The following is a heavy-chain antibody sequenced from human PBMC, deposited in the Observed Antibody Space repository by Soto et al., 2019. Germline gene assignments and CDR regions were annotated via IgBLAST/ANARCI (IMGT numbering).Heavy chain of an antibody. V-gene: IGHV4-38-2*01. CDR1: GSSVSSGFY. CDR3: VDYTAAHNWFDP. J-gene: IGHJ5*02. CDR2: IYPSGNT. D-gene: IGHD2-2*02. Sequence: SETLSLTCGVSGSSVSSGFYWAWIRQSPGAGLEWLGSIYPSGNTYYNPSLRGRITISVDTSKNHFSLTLTSVTAADTARYYCVDYTAAHNWFDPWGQGTLVTVSS.